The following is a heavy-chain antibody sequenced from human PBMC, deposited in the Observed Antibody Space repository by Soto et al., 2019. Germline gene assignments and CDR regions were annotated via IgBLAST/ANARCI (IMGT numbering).Heavy chain of an antibody. J-gene: IGHJ4*02. V-gene: IGHV3-30*18. CDR1: GFTFISYG. CDR3: AKARSGSWHEGYYFDT. Sequence: QVQLVESGGGVVQPGRSLRLSCAASGFTFISYGMHWVRQAPGKGLEWLAVMSDAGRDKYYADSVRGRFTISRDNSKNTVYLQLNSLRVEDTAVYYCAKARSGSWHEGYYFDTWGQGTLVTVSS. CDR2: MSDAGRDK. D-gene: IGHD2-15*01.